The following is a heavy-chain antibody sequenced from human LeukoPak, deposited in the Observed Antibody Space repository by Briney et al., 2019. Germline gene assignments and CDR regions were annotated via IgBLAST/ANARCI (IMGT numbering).Heavy chain of an antibody. CDR1: GFTFSSNA. Sequence: GGSLSFSCAASGFTFSSNAMSWVRQAPGKEPEGLSGISASGGTRYYADSVKGRFTISKDNSKNALYLQMDSLRAEDTAVYYCARVPHYYDTSGYSYFDYWGQGSRVTVSS. V-gene: IGHV3-23*01. CDR3: ARVPHYYDTSGYSYFDY. CDR2: ISASGGTR. J-gene: IGHJ4*02. D-gene: IGHD3-22*01.